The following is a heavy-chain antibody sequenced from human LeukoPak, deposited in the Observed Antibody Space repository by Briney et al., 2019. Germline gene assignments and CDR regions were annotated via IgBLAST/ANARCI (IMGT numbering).Heavy chain of an antibody. D-gene: IGHD6-13*01. V-gene: IGHV4-30-2*01. Sequence: SQTLSLTCTVSGGSISSGGYYWSWIRQPPGKGLEWIGYIYHSGSTYYNPSLKSRVTISVDRSKNQFSPKLSSVTAADTAVYYCARFLWQQLIFDYWGQGTLVTVSS. CDR1: GGSISSGGYY. J-gene: IGHJ4*02. CDR2: IYHSGST. CDR3: ARFLWQQLIFDY.